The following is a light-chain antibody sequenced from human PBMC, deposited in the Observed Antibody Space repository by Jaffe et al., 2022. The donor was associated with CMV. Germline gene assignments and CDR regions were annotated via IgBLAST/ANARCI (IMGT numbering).Light chain of an antibody. V-gene: IGKV1-5*03. CDR2: KAS. CDR1: QNINNY. J-gene: IGKJ1*01. Sequence: DIQMTQSPSTLSASVGDRVTITCRASQNINNYLAWYQQQPGRAPNLLIFKASTLQSGVPSRFSGSGFGTEFTLTISSLQPDDFATYYCQQYDTSSQTFGQGTKVEVK. CDR3: QQYDTSSQT.